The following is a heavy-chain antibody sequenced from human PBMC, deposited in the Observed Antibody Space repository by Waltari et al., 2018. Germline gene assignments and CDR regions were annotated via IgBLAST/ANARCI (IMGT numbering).Heavy chain of an antibody. D-gene: IGHD6-13*01. J-gene: IGHJ5*02. CDR2: VGNGNDT. CDR3: AREYSSSWYGWFDP. V-gene: IGHV3-64*04. CDR1: GFSFSNYE. Sequence: VESGGSLRLSCSASGFSFSNYEVHWVRQAPGTGFESVSGYVGNGNDTYYADSGKGRFTISRDNSKNTLYLQMNSLRAEDTAVYYCAREYSSSWYGWFDPWGQGTLVTVSS.